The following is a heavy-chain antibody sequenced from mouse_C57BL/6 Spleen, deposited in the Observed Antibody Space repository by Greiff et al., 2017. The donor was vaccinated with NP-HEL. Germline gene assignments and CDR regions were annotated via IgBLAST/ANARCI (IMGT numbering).Heavy chain of an antibody. CDR2: INYDGSST. J-gene: IGHJ4*01. V-gene: IGHV5-16*01. CDR3: ARGIYYGNYEAMDY. CDR1: GFTFSDYY. Sequence: EVQLVESEGGLVQPGSSMKLSCTASGFTFSDYYMAWVRQVPEKGLEWVANINYDGSSTYYLDSLKSRFIISRDNAKNILYLQMSSLKSEDTATYYCARGIYYGNYEAMDYWGQGTSVTVSS. D-gene: IGHD2-1*01.